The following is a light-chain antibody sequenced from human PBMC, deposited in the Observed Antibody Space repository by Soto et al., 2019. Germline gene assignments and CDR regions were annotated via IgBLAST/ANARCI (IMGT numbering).Light chain of an antibody. CDR1: SSDVGGYNY. V-gene: IGLV2-8*01. CDR2: EVS. Sequence: QSALTQPPSASGSPGQSVTISCTGTSSDVGGYNYVSLYQQHPGKAPKLMIYEVSKRPSGVPDRFSGSKSGNTASLTVSGLQAEDEAEYYYSSYAGSNNSDVVFGGGTKLTVL. J-gene: IGLJ2*01. CDR3: SSYAGSNNSDVV.